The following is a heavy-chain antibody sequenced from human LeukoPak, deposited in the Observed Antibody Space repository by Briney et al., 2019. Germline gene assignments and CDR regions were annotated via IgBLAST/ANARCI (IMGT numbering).Heavy chain of an antibody. CDR3: AKKVPANRGSYFDY. Sequence: GGSLRLSCAASGFTFSSYAMSWVRQAPGKGLEWVSAISGSGDSTYSTDSVKGRFTISRDNSKNTLYLQMNSLRAEDTAVYYCAKKVPANRGSYFDYWGQGTLVTVSS. V-gene: IGHV3-23*01. CDR2: ISGSGDST. CDR1: GFTFSSYA. J-gene: IGHJ4*02. D-gene: IGHD7-27*01.